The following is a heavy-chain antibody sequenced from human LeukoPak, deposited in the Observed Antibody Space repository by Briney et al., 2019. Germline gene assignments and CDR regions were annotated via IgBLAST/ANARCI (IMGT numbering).Heavy chain of an antibody. CDR2: IGSSSSYI. J-gene: IGHJ4*02. CDR3: VAMGYNYFDP. V-gene: IGHV3-21*01. D-gene: IGHD5-18*01. Sequence: KSGGSLRLSCAASGFTFSTYSMNRVRQAPGKGLEWVSYIGSSSSYIDYAGSVRGRFTVSRDNAKNSLYLQMNSLRDEDTAVYYCVAMGYNYFDPWGQGSLVIVSS. CDR1: GFTFSTYS.